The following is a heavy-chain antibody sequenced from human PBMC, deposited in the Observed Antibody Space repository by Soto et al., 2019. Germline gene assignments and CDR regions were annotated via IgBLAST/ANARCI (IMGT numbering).Heavy chain of an antibody. D-gene: IGHD7-27*01. Sequence: GGSLRLSCAASGFTFSSYEMNWVRQAPGKGLEWVSYISSSGSTIYYADSVKGRFTISRDNAKNSLYLQMNSLRAEDTAVYYCARDGPNLGFDYWGQGTLVTVSS. J-gene: IGHJ4*02. CDR1: GFTFSSYE. V-gene: IGHV3-48*03. CDR2: ISSSGSTI. CDR3: ARDGPNLGFDY.